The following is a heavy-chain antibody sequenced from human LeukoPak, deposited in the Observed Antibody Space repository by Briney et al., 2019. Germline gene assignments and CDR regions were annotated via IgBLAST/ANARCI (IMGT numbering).Heavy chain of an antibody. CDR2: IGTAGDT. V-gene: IGHV3-13*01. D-gene: IGHD3-22*01. J-gene: IGHJ3*02. CDR1: GFTFSSYD. Sequence: GGSLRFSCAASGFTFSSYDMHWVRQATGKGLEWVSAIGTAGDTYYPGSVKGRFTISRENAKNSLYLQMNSLRAGDTAVYYCARAGGTYYYDSSGYAFDIWGQGTMVTVSS. CDR3: ARAGGTYYYDSSGYAFDI.